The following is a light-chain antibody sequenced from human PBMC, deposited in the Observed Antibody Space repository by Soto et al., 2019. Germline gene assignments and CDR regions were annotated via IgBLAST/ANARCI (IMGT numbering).Light chain of an antibody. Sequence: EIVLTQSPGTLSLSPGESATLSCRASQRVACSHIAWYRQKPGQAPWLLIYGASNRATGIPDRFSGSGSGTDFTLTISRLEAEDSAVYYCQHYGSSPPYTFGQGTKLKIK. V-gene: IGKV3-20*01. CDR2: GAS. J-gene: IGKJ2*01. CDR3: QHYGSSPPYT. CDR1: QRVACSH.